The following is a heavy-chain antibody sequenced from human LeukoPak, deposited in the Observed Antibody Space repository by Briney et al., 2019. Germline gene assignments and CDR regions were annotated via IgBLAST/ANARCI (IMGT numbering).Heavy chain of an antibody. CDR3: ARRPYVWGSYRYRTPFDY. V-gene: IGHV4-30-4*08. Sequence: SETLSLTCTVSGGSISSGDYYWSWIRRPPGKGLEWIGYIYYSGSTYYNPSLKSRVTISVDTSKNQFSLKLSSVTAADTAVYYCARRPYVWGSYRYRTPFDYWGQGTLVTVSS. CDR1: GGSISSGDYY. CDR2: IYYSGST. J-gene: IGHJ4*02. D-gene: IGHD3-16*02.